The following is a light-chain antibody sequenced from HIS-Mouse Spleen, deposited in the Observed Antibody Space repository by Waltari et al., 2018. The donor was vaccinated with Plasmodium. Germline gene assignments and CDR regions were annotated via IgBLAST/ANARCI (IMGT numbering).Light chain of an antibody. Sequence: QSALTQPRSVSGSPGQSVTISCTGTSSDVGGYNYVSWYQQHPGKAPKLMIYDVSKRPSGVPDSCAGSKSGNTASLTISGLQAEDEADYYCCSDAGSYTWGVFGTGTKVTVL. CDR1: SSDVGGYNY. CDR2: DVS. CDR3: CSDAGSYTWGV. J-gene: IGLJ1*01. V-gene: IGLV2-11*01.